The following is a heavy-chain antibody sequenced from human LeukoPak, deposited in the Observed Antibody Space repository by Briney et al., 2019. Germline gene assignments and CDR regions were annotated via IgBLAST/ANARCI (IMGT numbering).Heavy chain of an antibody. CDR3: ARDRTIFGVVIIAGY. CDR2: ISAYNGNT. D-gene: IGHD3-3*01. Sequence: ASVKVSCKASGYTFTSYGISWVRQAPGQGLEWMGWISAYNGNTNYAQKLQGRVTMTTDTSTSTAYMELRSLRSDDTAVYYCARDRTIFGVVIIAGYWGQGTLGTVSS. CDR1: GYTFTSYG. V-gene: IGHV1-18*01. J-gene: IGHJ4*02.